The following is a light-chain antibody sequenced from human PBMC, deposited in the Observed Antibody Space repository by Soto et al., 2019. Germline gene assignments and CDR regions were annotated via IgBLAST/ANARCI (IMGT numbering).Light chain of an antibody. J-gene: IGKJ4*01. CDR3: QNSYSTPRN. V-gene: IGKV1-39*01. CDR1: QTISTY. Sequence: DIQITQSPSSLSASLGDRVTITCRASQTISTYLNWYQQRPGKAPKLLIYDASRLQNAVPSRFSGSGSGTDFTLTITSLQPEDFATYYCQNSYSTPRNFGGGTKVDIK. CDR2: DAS.